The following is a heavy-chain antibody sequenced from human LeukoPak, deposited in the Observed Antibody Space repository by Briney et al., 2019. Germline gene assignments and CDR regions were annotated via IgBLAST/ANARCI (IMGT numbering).Heavy chain of an antibody. D-gene: IGHD1-7*01. Sequence: SETLSLTCAVYGGSFSGYYCSWIRQSPGKGLEWIGEINHSGSTNYNPSLKSRVTISVDTSKNQFSLKLSSVTAADTAVYYCARGRGWNYFSFDYWGQGTLVTVSS. CDR1: GGSFSGYY. CDR3: ARGRGWNYFSFDY. CDR2: INHSGST. V-gene: IGHV4-34*01. J-gene: IGHJ4*02.